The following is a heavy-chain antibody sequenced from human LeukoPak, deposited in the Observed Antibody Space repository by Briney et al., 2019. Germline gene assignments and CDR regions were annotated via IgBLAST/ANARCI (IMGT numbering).Heavy chain of an antibody. CDR3: AKDPPGASGPELWGHYYMDV. Sequence: GGSLRLSCAASGFTFSSYWMSWVRQAPGKGLEWVANIKQDGSEKYSVDSVKGRLTISRDNSKNTLYLQMSSLRPEDTAVYHCAKDPPGASGPELWGHYYMDVWGKGTTVTVSS. CDR2: IKQDGSEK. V-gene: IGHV3-7*01. J-gene: IGHJ6*03. D-gene: IGHD3-16*01. CDR1: GFTFSSYW.